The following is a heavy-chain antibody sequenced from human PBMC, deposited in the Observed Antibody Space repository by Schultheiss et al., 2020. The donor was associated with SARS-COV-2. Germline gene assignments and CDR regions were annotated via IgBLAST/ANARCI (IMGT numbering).Heavy chain of an antibody. CDR3: AREFGYSGSNRAPYYFDY. V-gene: IGHV4-61*08. CDR2: IYGSGST. D-gene: IGHD5-12*01. CDR1: GGSISSGGYY. Sequence: SETLSLTCAVSGGSISSGGYYWSWIRQHPGKGLEWIGYIYGSGSTDYNASLKSRVTISVDTSRNQFSLKLTSVAPADTAVYYCAREFGYSGSNRAPYYFDYWGQGTLVTVSS. J-gene: IGHJ4*02.